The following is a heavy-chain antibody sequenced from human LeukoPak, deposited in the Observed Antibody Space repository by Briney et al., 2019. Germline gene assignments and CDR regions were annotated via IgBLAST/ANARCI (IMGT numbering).Heavy chain of an antibody. CDR3: ARVYSSGWFYFDY. D-gene: IGHD6-19*01. J-gene: IGHJ4*02. V-gene: IGHV3-48*03. CDR1: GFTFSSFE. CDR2: ISSRGITI. Sequence: GGSLRLSCAASGFTFSSFEMNWVRQAPGKGLEWVSYISSRGITIYYADSVKGRFTISRDNAKNSLYLQMNSLRAEDTAVYYCARVYSSGWFYFDYWGQGTLVTVSS.